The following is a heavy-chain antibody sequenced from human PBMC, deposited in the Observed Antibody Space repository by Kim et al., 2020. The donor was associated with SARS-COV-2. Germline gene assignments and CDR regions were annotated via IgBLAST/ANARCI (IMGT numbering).Heavy chain of an antibody. V-gene: IGHV3-30*04. D-gene: IGHD3-22*01. Sequence: GGSLRLSCAASGFTFSSYAMHWVRQAPGKGLEWVAVISYDGSNKYYADSVKGRFTISRDNSKNTLYLQMNSLRAEDTAVYYCARDPSSGFLGGPFDYWG. J-gene: IGHJ4*01. CDR2: ISYDGSNK. CDR1: GFTFSSYA. CDR3: ARDPSSGFLGGPFDY.